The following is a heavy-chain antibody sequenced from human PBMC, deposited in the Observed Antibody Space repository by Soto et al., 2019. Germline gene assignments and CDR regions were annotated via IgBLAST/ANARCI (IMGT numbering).Heavy chain of an antibody. CDR3: ARVEDYFDSSGYAH. V-gene: IGHV1-18*04. CDR2: ISAYNGDT. Sequence: ASVKVSCKASGYSFTNYGVTWVRQAPGQGLEWMGWISAYNGDTHYAQNLQGRLTMTTDTSTSRGYMELRALGSDDTAVYFCARVEDYFDSSGYAHWGQGTLVTVSS. D-gene: IGHD3-22*01. J-gene: IGHJ1*01. CDR1: GYSFTNYG.